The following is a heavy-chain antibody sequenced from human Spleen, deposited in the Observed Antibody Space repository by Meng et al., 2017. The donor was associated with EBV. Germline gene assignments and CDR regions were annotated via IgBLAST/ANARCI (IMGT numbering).Heavy chain of an antibody. CDR2: IYHSGRT. CDR1: GSSISSPNW. V-gene: IGHV4-4*02. J-gene: IGHJ5*02. CDR3: ARGDGNIETTVKWFDP. Sequence: QLLLQESGPGLVKTSXALSLICAXPGSSISSPNWWTWVRQSPGKGLEWIGEIYHSGRTDYNPSLRSRVTISVDKSKNQFSLKLTSVTAADTAIYYCARGDGNIETTVKWFDPWGQGTLVTVSS. D-gene: IGHD1-1*01.